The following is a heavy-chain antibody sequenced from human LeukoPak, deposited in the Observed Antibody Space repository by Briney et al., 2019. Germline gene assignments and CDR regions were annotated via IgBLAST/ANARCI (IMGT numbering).Heavy chain of an antibody. CDR3: AREPRYYDIKTYYFDY. Sequence: ASVKVSCKASGYAFTTYYMHWVRLAPGQGLEWMGIINPSAGSASYAQKFQGRVTMTRDMSTSTVYMELSSLRSEDTAVYYCAREPRYYDIKTYYFDYWGQGTLVTVSS. V-gene: IGHV1-46*01. J-gene: IGHJ4*02. CDR1: GYAFTTYY. CDR2: INPSAGSA. D-gene: IGHD3-9*01.